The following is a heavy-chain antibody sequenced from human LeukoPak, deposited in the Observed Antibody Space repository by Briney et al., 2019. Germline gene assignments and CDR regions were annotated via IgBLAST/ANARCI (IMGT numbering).Heavy chain of an antibody. Sequence: PSETLSLTCTVSGYSISSGFFWGWIRQPPGKGLEWIGYTYYSGSTNYNPSLKSRVTISVDTSKNQFSLKLSSVTAADTAVYYCVRGRYSSGWFKDKNWFDPWGQGIPVTVSS. CDR3: VRGRYSSGWFKDKNWFDP. CDR2: TYYSGST. J-gene: IGHJ5*02. V-gene: IGHV4-61*05. CDR1: GYSISSGFF. D-gene: IGHD6-19*01.